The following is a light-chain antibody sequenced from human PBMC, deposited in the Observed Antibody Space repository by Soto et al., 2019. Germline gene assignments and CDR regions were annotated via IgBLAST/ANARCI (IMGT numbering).Light chain of an antibody. CDR2: GAS. J-gene: IGKJ2*01. V-gene: IGKV3-20*01. CDR1: QSVSRNY. CDR3: QQYIISPRT. Sequence: EIVLTQSPGTLSLSPGERATLSCRASQSVSRNYLGWYQQKPGQAPRLLIYGASSRATGIPDRFSGSGSGTDFTLTISRLEPEDFAVYYCQQYIISPRTFGQGTKLEIK.